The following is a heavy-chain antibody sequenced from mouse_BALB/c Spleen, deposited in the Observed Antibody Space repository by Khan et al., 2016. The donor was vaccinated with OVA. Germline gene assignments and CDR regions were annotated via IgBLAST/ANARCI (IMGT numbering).Heavy chain of an antibody. V-gene: IGHV5-12*02. CDR3: AREGDNGGLAY. CDR1: GFTFSDYY. Sequence: EVELVESGGGLVQPGGSLKLSCATSGFTFSDYYMYWVRQTPEKRLEWVAYLSNRDTTTYYPDTVRGRSTFSGDNAKNTLYLQMSRLESEDTAMYYCAREGDNGGLAYWGQGTLVTVSA. J-gene: IGHJ3*01. D-gene: IGHD1-1*02. CDR2: LSNRDTTT.